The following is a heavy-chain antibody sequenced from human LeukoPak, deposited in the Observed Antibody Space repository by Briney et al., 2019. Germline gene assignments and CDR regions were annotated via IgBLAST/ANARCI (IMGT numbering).Heavy chain of an antibody. D-gene: IGHD3-22*01. J-gene: IGHJ4*02. CDR3: ARARDNYDISSFYALDN. Sequence: GGSPRLSCAASGFTFSTYGMHWVRQAPGKGLEWLAVIWYDGSNIYYADSVKGRFAISRDNSRNTLYLQLNSLRAEDTAVYYCARARDNYDISSFYALDNWGQGTLVTVSS. CDR2: IWYDGSNI. V-gene: IGHV3-33*01. CDR1: GFTFSTYG.